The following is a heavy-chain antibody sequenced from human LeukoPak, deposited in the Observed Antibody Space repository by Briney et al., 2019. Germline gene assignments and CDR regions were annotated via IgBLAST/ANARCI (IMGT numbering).Heavy chain of an antibody. J-gene: IGHJ4*02. Sequence: GGSLRLSCAASGFSFSSQWMHWVRQAPGKGLVWVARINSAGSSTRYAGSVKGRFTVSRDNANNTLYLQMNSLRAEDTAVYYCARSDYFDYWGQGTLVTVSS. CDR1: GFSFSSQW. CDR3: ARSDYFDY. CDR2: INSAGSST. V-gene: IGHV3-74*01.